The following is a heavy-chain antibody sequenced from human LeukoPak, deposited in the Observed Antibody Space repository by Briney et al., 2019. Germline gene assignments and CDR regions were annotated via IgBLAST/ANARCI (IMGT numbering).Heavy chain of an antibody. CDR2: IYYSGST. V-gene: IGHV4-59*01. J-gene: IGHJ5*02. Sequence: PSETLSLTCTVSGGSISSYYWSWIRQPPGKGLEWIGYIYYSGSTNYNPSLKSRVTISVDTSKNQFSLKLSSVAAADAAVYYCARNDQLVYPLTWGQGTLVTVSS. D-gene: IGHD6-6*01. CDR1: GGSISSYY. CDR3: ARNDQLVYPLT.